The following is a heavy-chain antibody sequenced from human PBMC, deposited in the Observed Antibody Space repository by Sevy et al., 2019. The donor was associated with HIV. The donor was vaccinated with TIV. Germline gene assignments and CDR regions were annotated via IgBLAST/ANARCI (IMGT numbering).Heavy chain of an antibody. J-gene: IGHJ4*02. CDR3: ARGHDYGDYVTNTRGTNYFDY. V-gene: IGHV4-30-4*01. Sequence: SETLSLTCTVSGGSISSGDYYWSWIRQPPGKGLEWIGYIYYSGSTYYNPSLKSRVTIPVYTSKNQFSLKLSSVTAADTAVYYCARGHDYGDYVTNTRGTNYFDYWGQGTLVTVSS. CDR2: IYYSGST. D-gene: IGHD4-17*01. CDR1: GGSISSGDYY.